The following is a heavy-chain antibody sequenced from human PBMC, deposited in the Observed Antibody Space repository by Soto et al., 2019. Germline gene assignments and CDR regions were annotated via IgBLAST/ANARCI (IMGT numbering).Heavy chain of an antibody. CDR1: GGSISSYY. V-gene: IGHV4-59*01. CDR3: AREGYGSSPY. D-gene: IGHD6-6*01. CDR2: IYYSGST. J-gene: IGHJ4*02. Sequence: SETLSLTCTVSGGSISSYYWSWIRQPPGKGLEWIGYIYYSGSTNYSPSLKSRVTISVDTSKNQFSLKLSSVTAADTAVYYCAREGYGSSPYWGQGTLVTVSS.